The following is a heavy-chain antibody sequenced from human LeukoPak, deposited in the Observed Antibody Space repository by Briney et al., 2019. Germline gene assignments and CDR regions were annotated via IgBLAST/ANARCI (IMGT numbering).Heavy chain of an antibody. CDR3: ARQLYYYYYMDV. Sequence: GASVTVSCKASGYTFTSYDINWVRQATGQGLEWMGWMNPNSGNTGYAQKFQGRVTMTRNTSISTAYMELSSLRSEDMAVYYCARQLYYYYYMDVWGKGTTVTVSS. CDR2: MNPNSGNT. V-gene: IGHV1-8*01. CDR1: GYTFTSYD. J-gene: IGHJ6*03. D-gene: IGHD2-2*01.